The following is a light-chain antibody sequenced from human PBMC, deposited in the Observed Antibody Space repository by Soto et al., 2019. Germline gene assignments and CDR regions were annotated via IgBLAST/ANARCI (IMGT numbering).Light chain of an antibody. CDR2: EVT. CDR3: SSHTSGNPRV. CDR1: SSDVGGYDY. Sequence: QSVLTQPASVSGSPGQSIAISCTGTSSDVGGYDYVSWYQQHPDKAPKLMIYEVTKRPSGVSNRFSGSKSGNTASLTISGLQPEDEADYYCSSHTSGNPRVFGSGTKVTVL. V-gene: IGLV2-14*01. J-gene: IGLJ1*01.